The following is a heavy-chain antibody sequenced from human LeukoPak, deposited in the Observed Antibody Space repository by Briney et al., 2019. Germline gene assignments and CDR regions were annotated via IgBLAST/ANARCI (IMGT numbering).Heavy chain of an antibody. V-gene: IGHV3-11*01. Sequence: PSETLSLTCAVYGGSFSGYYWSWIRQAPGKGLEWVSYISSSGSTIYYADSVKGRFTISRDNAKNSLYLQMNSLRAEDTAVYYCARTTLDFDYWGQGTLVTVSS. D-gene: IGHD1-14*01. CDR3: ARTTLDFDY. CDR1: GGSFSGYY. J-gene: IGHJ4*02. CDR2: ISSSGSTI.